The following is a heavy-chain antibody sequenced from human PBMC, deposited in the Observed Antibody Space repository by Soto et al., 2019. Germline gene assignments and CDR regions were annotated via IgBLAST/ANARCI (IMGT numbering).Heavy chain of an antibody. CDR1: GFTFGDYA. CDR2: IRSKAYGGTT. D-gene: IGHD3-22*01. Sequence: GGSLRLSCTASGFTFGDYAMSWFRQAPGKGLEWVGFIRSKAYGGTTEYAASVKGRFTISRDDSKSIAYLQMNSLKTEDTAVYYCTRDAQGGSYDSSHFSYYFDYWGQGTLVTVSS. CDR3: TRDAQGGSYDSSHFSYYFDY. V-gene: IGHV3-49*03. J-gene: IGHJ4*02.